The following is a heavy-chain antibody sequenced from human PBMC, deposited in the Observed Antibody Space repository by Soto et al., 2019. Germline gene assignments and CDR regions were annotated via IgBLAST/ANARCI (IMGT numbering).Heavy chain of an antibody. D-gene: IGHD3-22*01. V-gene: IGHV4-39*01. CDR2: IYYRVYT. J-gene: IGHJ4*02. CDR3: AGLYPYESSGYHLNY. CDR1: GGSISSSSSY. Sequence: PSETLCLTCTLSGGSISSSSSYWGWIRQPPGKGLERIGRIYYRVYTCYNPSLGSRVTISVDTSKNQFSLKLRSVTAADTAVFYCAGLYPYESSGYHLNYWAQGALVTVSS.